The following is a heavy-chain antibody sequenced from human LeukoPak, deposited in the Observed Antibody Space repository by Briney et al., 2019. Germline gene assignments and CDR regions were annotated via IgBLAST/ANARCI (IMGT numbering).Heavy chain of an antibody. CDR3: ARDRTYQLPWEGFFDY. Sequence: GGSLRLSCAASGSTFSSYAMHWVRQAPGKGLEWVAVISYDGSNKYYADSVKGRFTISRDNSKNTLYLQMNSLRAEDTAVYYCARDRTYQLPWEGFFDYWGQGTLVTVSS. CDR1: GSTFSSYA. CDR2: ISYDGSNK. V-gene: IGHV3-30*04. D-gene: IGHD2-2*01. J-gene: IGHJ4*02.